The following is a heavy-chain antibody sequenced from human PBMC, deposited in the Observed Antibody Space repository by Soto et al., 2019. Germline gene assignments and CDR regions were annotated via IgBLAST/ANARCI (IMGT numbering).Heavy chain of an antibody. CDR2: ISAYNGNT. D-gene: IGHD2-2*01. CDR1: GYTFSNFG. Sequence: ASVKVSCKASGYTFSNFGLSWVRQAPGQGLEWMGWISAYNGNTNYAQKLQGRVTMTTDTPTSTAYMELRSLRSDDTAVYYCARDPPYLDIVVVPAAPQRHYYYGMDVRGQGTTVTVSS. V-gene: IGHV1-18*01. CDR3: ARDPPYLDIVVVPAAPQRHYYYGMDV. J-gene: IGHJ6*02.